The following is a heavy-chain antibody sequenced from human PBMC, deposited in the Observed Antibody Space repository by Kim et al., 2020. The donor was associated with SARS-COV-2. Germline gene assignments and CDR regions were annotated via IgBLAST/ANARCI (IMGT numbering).Heavy chain of an antibody. J-gene: IGHJ5*02. D-gene: IGHD2-15*01. V-gene: IGHV3-23*05. CDR3: AKGLYHTPGHLYDP. CDR1: GFTFNNCA. Sequence: GGSLRLSCAASGFTFNNCAMAWVRQPPGKGLEWVSSINNVGSGTYYADSVKGRFTISRDNSKDTLYLEMNSLRAEDTAVYFCAKGLYHTPGHLYDP. CDR2: INNVGSGT.